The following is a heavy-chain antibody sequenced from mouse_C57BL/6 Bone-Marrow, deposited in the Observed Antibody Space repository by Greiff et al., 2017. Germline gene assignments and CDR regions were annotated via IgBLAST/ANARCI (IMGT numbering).Heavy chain of an antibody. D-gene: IGHD1-1*01. CDR2: IYPGSGST. V-gene: IGHV1-55*01. CDR3: AREDDYGSKGDYAMDY. CDR1: GYTFTSYW. Sequence: QVHVKQPGAELVKPGASVKMSCKASGYTFTSYWITWVKQRPGQGLEWIGDIYPGSGSTNYNEKFKSKATLTVDTSSSTAYMHLSSLTSEDSAVYYCAREDDYGSKGDYAMDYWGQGTAVTVSS. J-gene: IGHJ4*01.